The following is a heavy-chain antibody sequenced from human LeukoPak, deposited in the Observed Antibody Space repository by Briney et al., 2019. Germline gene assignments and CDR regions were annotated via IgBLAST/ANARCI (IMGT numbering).Heavy chain of an antibody. Sequence: SETLSLTCTVSGGSISSSSYYWGWIRQPPGKWLEWIGSIYYSGSTYYNPSLKSRVTISVDTSKNQFSLKLSSVTAADTAVYYCARDCNSGGCQPFDYWGQGTLVTVSS. CDR3: ARDCNSGGCQPFDY. V-gene: IGHV4-39*07. CDR2: IYYSGST. J-gene: IGHJ4*02. D-gene: IGHD6-19*01. CDR1: GGSISSSSYY.